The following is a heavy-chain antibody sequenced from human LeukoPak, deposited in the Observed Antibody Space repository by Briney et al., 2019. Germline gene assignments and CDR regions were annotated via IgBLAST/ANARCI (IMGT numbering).Heavy chain of an antibody. CDR2: IYPGDSDT. Sequence: GESLKISCKGSGYIFTNYWIGWVRQMPGKGLEWMGIIYPGDSDTRYSPSFQGQVTISADKSISTAYLQWNSLKASDTAMYYCGRHSGWNLYNWFDTWAQGPLVTVSS. D-gene: IGHD1-1*01. CDR1: GYIFTNYW. J-gene: IGHJ5*02. V-gene: IGHV5-51*01. CDR3: GRHSGWNLYNWFDT.